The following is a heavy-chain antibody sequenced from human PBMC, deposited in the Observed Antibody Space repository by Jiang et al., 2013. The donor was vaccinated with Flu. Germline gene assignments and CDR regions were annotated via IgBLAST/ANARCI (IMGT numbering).Heavy chain of an antibody. D-gene: IGHD1-26*01. CDR3: AKDSDSGSYQTSNFDY. CDR2: ISGSGGST. V-gene: IGHV3-23*01. J-gene: IGHJ4*02. CDR1: GFTFSSYA. Sequence: QPGGSLRLSCAASGFTFSSYAMSWVRQAPGKGLEWVSAISGSGGSTYYADSVKGRFTISRDNSKNTLYLQMNSLRAEDTAVYYCAKDSDSGSYQTSNFDYWGQGTLVTVSS.